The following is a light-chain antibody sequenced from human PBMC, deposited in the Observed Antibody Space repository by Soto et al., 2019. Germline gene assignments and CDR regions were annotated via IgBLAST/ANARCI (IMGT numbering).Light chain of an antibody. CDR3: LLSYSGTNWV. V-gene: IGLV7-46*01. J-gene: IGLJ3*02. CDR2: DTT. CDR1: TGAVTSGNY. Sequence: QAVVTQEPSLTVSPGGTVTLTCGSSTGAVTSGNYPYWFQKKPGQAPRTLIYDTTNKQSWTPARFSGSLLGGNAALTRAGEQNDDEADYYCLLSYSGTNWVFGGGTKLTVL.